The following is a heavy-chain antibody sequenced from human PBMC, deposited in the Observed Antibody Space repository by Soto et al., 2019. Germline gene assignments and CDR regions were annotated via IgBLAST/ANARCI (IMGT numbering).Heavy chain of an antibody. CDR1: GFTLSDHY. CDR3: ATWYSGSPRY. Sequence: EVQLVESGGGLVQPGGSLRLSCAASGFTLSDHYMDWVRQAPGKGLEWVGRTKNKANNYIIEYAASVKGRFTISRDDSKTSLYLQMNNLRTADTAVYYCATWYSGSPRYWGQGTLVTVSS. J-gene: IGHJ4*02. V-gene: IGHV3-72*01. CDR2: TKNKANNYII. D-gene: IGHD1-26*01.